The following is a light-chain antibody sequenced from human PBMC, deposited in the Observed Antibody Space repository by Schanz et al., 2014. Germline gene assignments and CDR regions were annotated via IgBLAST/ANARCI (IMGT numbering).Light chain of an antibody. CDR1: SSDIGSYNY. J-gene: IGLJ1*01. V-gene: IGLV2-23*02. CDR3: FSYAGSGLYV. Sequence: QSALTQPASVSGSPGQSITISCTGTSSDIGSYNYVSWYQQYPGEAPKLIIYDVTYRPSGVSHRFSASKSGNTASLTISGLQAEDEADYYCFSYAGSGLYVFGTGTKLTVL. CDR2: DVT.